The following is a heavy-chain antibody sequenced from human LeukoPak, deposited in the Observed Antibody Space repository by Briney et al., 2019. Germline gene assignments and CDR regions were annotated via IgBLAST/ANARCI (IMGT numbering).Heavy chain of an antibody. CDR2: IYYSGST. CDR3: ARYASGSYYWFDP. J-gene: IGHJ5*02. CDR1: GGSISRYY. D-gene: IGHD3-10*01. V-gene: IGHV4-59*01. Sequence: SETLSLTCTVSGGSISRYYWSWIRQPPGKGLEWIGYIYYSGSTDYNPSLKSRVTISIDTSKNQFSLKLSSLTAADTAVYYCARYASGSYYWFDPWGQGTLVTVSS.